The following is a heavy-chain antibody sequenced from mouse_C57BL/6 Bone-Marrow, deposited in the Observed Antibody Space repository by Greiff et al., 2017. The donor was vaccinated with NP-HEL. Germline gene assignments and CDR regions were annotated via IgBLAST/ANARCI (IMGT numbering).Heavy chain of an antibody. CDR1: GYAFSSYW. J-gene: IGHJ3*01. Sequence: QVQLQQSGAELVKPGASVKISCKASGYAFSSYWMNWVQQRPGKGLEWIGQIYPGDGDTNYNGKFKDKASLTADTSSSTAYMQLSGRTSEDSAVYVCARGAYWGQGTLVTVSA. V-gene: IGHV1-80*01. CDR3: ARGAY. CDR2: IYPGDGDT.